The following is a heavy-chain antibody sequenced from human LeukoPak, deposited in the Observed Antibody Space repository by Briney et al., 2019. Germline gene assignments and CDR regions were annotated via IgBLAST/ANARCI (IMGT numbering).Heavy chain of an antibody. J-gene: IGHJ6*02. CDR1: GYNFSRHW. V-gene: IGHV5-51*01. Sequence: GESLQISCQSSGYNFSRHWIGWVRQMPGKGLEWMAIIYPGDSDTRYSPSFQGQVTISADKSISTAYLQWSSLKASDNAMYYCARHGLSIAAAGKVSSRVYYYYGMGVCGQGTTVTVSS. CDR2: IYPGDSDT. CDR3: ARHGLSIAAAGKVSSRVYYYYGMGV. D-gene: IGHD6-13*01.